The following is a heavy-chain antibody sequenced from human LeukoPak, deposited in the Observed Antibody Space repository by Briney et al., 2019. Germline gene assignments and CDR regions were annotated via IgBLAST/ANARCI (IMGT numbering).Heavy chain of an antibody. D-gene: IGHD3-10*01. CDR1: GFTFSTYA. Sequence: PGGSLRLSCAASGFTFSTYAMSWVRQPPGKGPEWVSAISDNGRGTYYIDSVKGRFTISRDNAKNSLYLQMNSLRVEDTAVYYCARGPSGWFGELLSPSYYFDYWGQGTLVTVSS. J-gene: IGHJ4*02. CDR3: ARGPSGWFGELLSPSYYFDY. V-gene: IGHV3-23*01. CDR2: ISDNGRGT.